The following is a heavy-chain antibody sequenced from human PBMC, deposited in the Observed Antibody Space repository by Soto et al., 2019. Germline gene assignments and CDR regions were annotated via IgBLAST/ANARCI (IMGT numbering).Heavy chain of an antibody. J-gene: IGHJ6*02. CDR2: IYHSGST. CDR3: AKYGQDIVVVVAARPGMDV. D-gene: IGHD2-15*01. Sequence: PSETLSLTCAVSGGSISSGGYSWSWIRQPPGKGLEWIGYIYHSGSTYYNPSLKSRVTISVDRSKNQFSLKLSSVTAADTAVYYCAKYGQDIVVVVAARPGMDVWGQGTTVTVSS. CDR1: GGSISSGGYS. V-gene: IGHV4-30-2*01.